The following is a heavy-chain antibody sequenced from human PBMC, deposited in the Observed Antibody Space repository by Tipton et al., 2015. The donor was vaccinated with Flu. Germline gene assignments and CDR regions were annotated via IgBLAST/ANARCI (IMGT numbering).Heavy chain of an antibody. CDR1: GDSLGSNYF. J-gene: IGHJ4*02. CDR3: ARLTYYYGSGTSDC. V-gene: IGHV4-38-2*01. CDR2: VHRGGSP. D-gene: IGHD3-10*01. Sequence: TLSLTCAVSGDSLGSNYFWGWIRQPPGKGLEWIGNVHRGGSPYYNPSLRSRVTMSVDTSKNQFYLRLSSVTAADTAVYYCARLTYYYGSGTSDCWGQGTLLTVSS.